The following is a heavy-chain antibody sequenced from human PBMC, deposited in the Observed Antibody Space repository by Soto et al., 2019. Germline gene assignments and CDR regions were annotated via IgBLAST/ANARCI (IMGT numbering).Heavy chain of an antibody. Sequence: QVQLQESGPGLVKPSETLSLTCTVSGGSICSYYWSWIRQPPGKGLEWIGYIYYSGSTNYNPSLKSRVTISVDTSKNQFSLKLSSVTAADTAVYYCARRYGDQFDYWGQGTLVTVSS. J-gene: IGHJ4*02. CDR2: IYYSGST. D-gene: IGHD4-17*01. V-gene: IGHV4-59*01. CDR1: GGSICSYY. CDR3: ARRYGDQFDY.